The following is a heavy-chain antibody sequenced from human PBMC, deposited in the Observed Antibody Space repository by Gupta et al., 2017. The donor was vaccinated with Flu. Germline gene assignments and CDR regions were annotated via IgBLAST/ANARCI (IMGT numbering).Heavy chain of an antibody. CDR2: IYYSGST. CDR3: ARGLQVNWFDP. CDR1: GGSISSDDNY. D-gene: IGHD2-15*01. Sequence: QVQLQESGPGLVKPSQTLSLTCTVSGGSISSDDNYWTWIRQPPGKGLEWIGSIYYSGSTHYNPPLMSRATISVDTSKNQFFLRLRSVTAADTAVYFCARGLQVNWFDPWGQGTLVTVSS. V-gene: IGHV4-30-4*08. J-gene: IGHJ5*02.